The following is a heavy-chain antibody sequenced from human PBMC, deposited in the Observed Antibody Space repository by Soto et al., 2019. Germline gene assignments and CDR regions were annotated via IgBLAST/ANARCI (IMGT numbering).Heavy chain of an antibody. D-gene: IGHD1-7*01. Sequence: GGSLRLSCAASGVTFRTSWIHWVRQAPGKGLVWVSRINGDGGTINYADSVKGRFTISRDNAKNTGYLQMNSLSADDTAVYYCTRGGNYYFDYWGQGTLVTVSS. CDR3: TRGGNYYFDY. CDR2: INGDGGTI. V-gene: IGHV3-74*01. J-gene: IGHJ4*02. CDR1: GVTFRTSW.